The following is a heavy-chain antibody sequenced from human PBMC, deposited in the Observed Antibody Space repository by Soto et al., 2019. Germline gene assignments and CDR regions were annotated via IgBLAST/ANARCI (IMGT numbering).Heavy chain of an antibody. CDR2: INHSGST. J-gene: IGHJ5*02. CDR3: ARGRGECSGGSCYYPRAYNWFDP. Sequence: QVQLQQWGAGLLKPSETLSLTCAVYGVSFSGYYWSWIRQPPGKGLEWIGEINHSGSTNYNPSLKSRVTISVDTSKNQFSLKLSSVTAADTAVYYCARGRGECSGGSCYYPRAYNWFDPWGQGTLVTVSS. V-gene: IGHV4-34*01. D-gene: IGHD2-15*01. CDR1: GVSFSGYY.